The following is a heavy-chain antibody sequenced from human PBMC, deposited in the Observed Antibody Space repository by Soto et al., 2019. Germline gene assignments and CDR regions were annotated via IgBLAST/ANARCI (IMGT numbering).Heavy chain of an antibody. CDR2: ISYDGSNK. Sequence: QVQLVESGGGVVQPGRSLRLSCAASGFTFGSYAMHWVRQAPGKGLEWVAVISYDGSNKYSADSVKGRFTISRDNSKSTLYLQMNSLRAEDTAVYYCARGERFFDLWGRGTLVTVSS. V-gene: IGHV3-30-3*01. CDR1: GFTFGSYA. CDR3: ARGERFFDL. J-gene: IGHJ2*01.